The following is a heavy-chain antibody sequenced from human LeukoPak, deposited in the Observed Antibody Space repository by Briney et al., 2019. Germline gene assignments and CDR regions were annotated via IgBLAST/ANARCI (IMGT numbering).Heavy chain of an antibody. V-gene: IGHV1-2*02. J-gene: IGHJ4*02. CDR3: ARDPRIAVAGTDFRGY. CDR2: INPNSGGT. D-gene: IGHD6-19*01. Sequence: ASVKVSCKASGYTFTSYYMHWVRQAPGQGLEWMGWINPNSGGTNYAQKFQGRVTMTRDTSISTAYMELSRLRSDDTAVYYCARDPRIAVAGTDFRGYWGQGTLVTVSS. CDR1: GYTFTSYY.